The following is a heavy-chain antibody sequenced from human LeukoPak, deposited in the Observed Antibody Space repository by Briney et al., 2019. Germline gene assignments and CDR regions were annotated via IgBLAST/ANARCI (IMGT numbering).Heavy chain of an antibody. D-gene: IGHD1-26*01. CDR2: IKSKTDGGTT. CDR3: TTDELIVGATSVDY. CDR1: GFTFSNAR. V-gene: IGHV3-15*01. Sequence: GGSLRLSCAASGFTFSNARMSWVRQAPGKGLEWVGRIKSKTDGGTTDYAAPVKGRFTISRDDSKNTLYLQMNSLKTEDTAVYYCTTDELIVGATSVDYWGQGTLVTVSS. J-gene: IGHJ4*02.